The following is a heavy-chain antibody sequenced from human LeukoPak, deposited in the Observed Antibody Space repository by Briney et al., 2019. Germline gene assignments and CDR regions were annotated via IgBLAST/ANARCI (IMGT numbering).Heavy chain of an antibody. CDR1: GFTFSSYT. V-gene: IGHV3-64*01. CDR2: INYNGGNT. CDR3: ARFTGNAFDI. Sequence: GGSLILSCAASGFTFSSYTMHWVRQAPGRRLEYVSAINYNGGNTYYGNSVKGRFTISRDNSKNTLYLQMGSLRAEDTAVYYCARFTGNAFDIWGQGTMVTVSS. D-gene: IGHD3-10*01. J-gene: IGHJ3*02.